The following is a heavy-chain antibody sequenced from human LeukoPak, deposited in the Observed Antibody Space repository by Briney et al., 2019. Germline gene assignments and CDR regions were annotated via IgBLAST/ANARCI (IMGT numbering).Heavy chain of an antibody. CDR3: ARDRVDSSGYYYYYGMDV. D-gene: IGHD3-22*01. CDR2: IYTSGST. Sequence: SETLSLTCTVSGASISTYFWSWIRQPAGKGLEWIGRIYTSGSTSYNPSPKSRLTLSADTSKNQFSLKLRSVTAADTAVYYCARDRVDSSGYYYYYGMDVWGQGTTVTVSS. J-gene: IGHJ6*02. CDR1: GASISTYF. V-gene: IGHV4-4*07.